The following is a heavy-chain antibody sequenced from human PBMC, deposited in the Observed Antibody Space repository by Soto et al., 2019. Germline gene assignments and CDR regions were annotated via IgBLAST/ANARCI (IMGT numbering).Heavy chain of an antibody. D-gene: IGHD3-10*01. CDR3: ARSRIIGAHTAGWFDP. J-gene: IGHJ5*02. Sequence: GESLKISCKGSGYSFTSYWIGWVRQMPGKGLEWMGIIYPGDSDTRYSPSFQGQVTISADKSISTAYLQWSSPKASDTAMYYCARSRIIGAHTAGWFDPWGQASLVTVSS. CDR2: IYPGDSDT. V-gene: IGHV5-51*01. CDR1: GYSFTSYW.